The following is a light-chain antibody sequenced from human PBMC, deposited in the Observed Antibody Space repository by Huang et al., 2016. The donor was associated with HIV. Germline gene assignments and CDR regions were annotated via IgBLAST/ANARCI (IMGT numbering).Light chain of an antibody. V-gene: IGKV3-15*01. Sequence: EIVMTQSPVTLSVSPGERAALSCRASQSVSSNLAWYQQNPGQAPRLRIYGAFNRATGIPARFNGSGSGTDFTLTISSLQSEDFAVYYCQQYNNWPRNTFGQGTKLEIK. CDR3: QQYNNWPRNT. CDR2: GAF. CDR1: QSVSSN. J-gene: IGKJ2*01.